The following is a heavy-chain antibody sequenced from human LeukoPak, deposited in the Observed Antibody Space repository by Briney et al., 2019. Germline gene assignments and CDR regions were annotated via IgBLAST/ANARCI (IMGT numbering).Heavy chain of an antibody. D-gene: IGHD1-7*01. CDR2: INHSGST. J-gene: IGHJ4*02. CDR3: ARGEELPTDY. CDR1: GGSFSGYY. Sequence: SETLSLTCAVYGGSFSGYYWSWIRQPPGKGLEWIGEINHSGSTNYNPSLKSRVTISVDTSKNQFSLKLSSVSAADTAVYYCARGEELPTDYWGQGTLVTVSS. V-gene: IGHV4-34*01.